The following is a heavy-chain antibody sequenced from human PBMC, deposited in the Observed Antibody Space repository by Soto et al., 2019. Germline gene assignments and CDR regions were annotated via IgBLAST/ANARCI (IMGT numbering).Heavy chain of an antibody. CDR1: GYTFTGYY. J-gene: IGHJ3*02. Sequence: ASVKVSCKASGYTFTGYYMHWVRQAPGQGLELMGWINPNSGGTNYAQKFQGRVTMTRDTSISTAYMELSRLRSDDTAVYYCAASVDIVATADAFDIWGQGTMVTVSS. V-gene: IGHV1-2*02. CDR3: AASVDIVATADAFDI. CDR2: INPNSGGT. D-gene: IGHD5-12*01.